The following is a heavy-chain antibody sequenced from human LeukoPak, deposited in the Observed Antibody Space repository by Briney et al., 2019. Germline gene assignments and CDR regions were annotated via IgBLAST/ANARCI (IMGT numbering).Heavy chain of an antibody. J-gene: IGHJ6*02. Sequence: GGSLRLSCAASGFTFSSYGMHWVRQAPGKGLEWVAVISYDGSNKYYADSVKGRFTISRDNSKNTLYLQMNSLRAEDTAVYYCARGLPNYYGMDVWGQGTTVTVSS. V-gene: IGHV3-30*03. CDR3: ARGLPNYYGMDV. CDR1: GFTFSSYG. CDR2: ISYDGSNK.